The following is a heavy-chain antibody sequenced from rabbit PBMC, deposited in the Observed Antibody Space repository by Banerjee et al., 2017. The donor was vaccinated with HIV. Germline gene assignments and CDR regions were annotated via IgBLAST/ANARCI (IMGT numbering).Heavy chain of an antibody. CDR2: IVTGSSGST. V-gene: IGHV1S40*01. J-gene: IGHJ3*01. D-gene: IGHD8-1*01. CDR1: GFSFSISYY. CDR3: ARDEPYTVYGGCGLDL. Sequence: QSLEESGGDLVKPGASLTLTCTASGFSFSISYYMCWVRQAPGKGLEWIACIVTGSSGSTYYASWAKGRFTISKTSSTTVTLQLNSLTAADTATYFCARDEPYTVYGGCGLDLWGQGTLVTVS.